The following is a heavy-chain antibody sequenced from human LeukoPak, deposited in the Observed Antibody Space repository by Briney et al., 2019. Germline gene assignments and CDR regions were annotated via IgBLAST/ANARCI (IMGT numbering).Heavy chain of an antibody. CDR3: AKTAGGGSGSYYKDPNWFDP. Sequence: SETLSLTCTVSGGSISRHYWSWIRQPPGKGLEWIGYIYYSGSTNYNPSLKSRVTISVDTSKNQFSLKLSSVTAADTAVYYCAKTAGGGSGSYYKDPNWFDPWGQGTLVTVSS. V-gene: IGHV4-59*11. J-gene: IGHJ5*02. CDR1: GGSISRHY. D-gene: IGHD3-10*01. CDR2: IYYSGST.